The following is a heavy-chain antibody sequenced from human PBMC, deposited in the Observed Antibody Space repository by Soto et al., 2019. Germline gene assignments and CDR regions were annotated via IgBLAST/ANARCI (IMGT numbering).Heavy chain of an antibody. Sequence: QVQLVQSGAEVKKPGSSVKVSCKASGGTFSSYAISWVRQAPGQGLEWMGGIIPIFGTANYAQKFQGRVTITADESTSTAYMELSSLRSEDTAVYYCARVCGGDCYSAYYYYGIDVWGQGTTVTVSS. J-gene: IGHJ6*02. V-gene: IGHV1-69*01. D-gene: IGHD2-21*02. CDR2: IIPIFGTA. CDR3: ARVCGGDCYSAYYYYGIDV. CDR1: GGTFSSYA.